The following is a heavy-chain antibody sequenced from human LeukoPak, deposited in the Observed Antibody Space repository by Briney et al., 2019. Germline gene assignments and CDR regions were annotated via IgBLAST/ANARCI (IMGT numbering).Heavy chain of an antibody. CDR2: ISTSVGST. V-gene: IGHV3-23*01. CDR1: GFTFSSFA. J-gene: IGHJ5*02. CDR3: AKDYSSNWYNWFDP. D-gene: IGHD6-13*01. Sequence: GGSLRLSCAASGFTFSSFALSWVRQAPGKGLEWVSAISTSVGSTYYADSVKGRFTISRDNSKNTLYLQMNSLRTEDTAVYYCAKDYSSNWYNWFDPWGQGTLVTVSS.